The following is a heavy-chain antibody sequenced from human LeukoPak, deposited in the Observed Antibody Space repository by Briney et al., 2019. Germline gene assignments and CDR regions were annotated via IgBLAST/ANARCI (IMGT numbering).Heavy chain of an antibody. CDR1: GGSISSYY. V-gene: IGHV4-59*12. Sequence: SETLSLTCTVSGGSISSYYWSWIRQPPGKGLEWIGYIYYSGSTNYNPSLKSRVTISVETSKNEFSLKLSSVTAADTAVYYCARFDYGSGSYLMNYFDYWGQGTLVTVSS. CDR2: IYYSGST. CDR3: ARFDYGSGSYLMNYFDY. J-gene: IGHJ4*02. D-gene: IGHD3-10*01.